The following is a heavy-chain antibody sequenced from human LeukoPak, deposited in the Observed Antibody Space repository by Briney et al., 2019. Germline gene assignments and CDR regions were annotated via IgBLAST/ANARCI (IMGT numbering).Heavy chain of an antibody. CDR1: GFTFSSYS. V-gene: IGHV3-48*01. CDR3: AKNGDRGAYCSGGSCYPYYYYYMDV. J-gene: IGHJ6*03. D-gene: IGHD2-15*01. Sequence: GGSLRLSCAASGFTFSSYSMNWVRQAPGKGLEWVSYISSSSSTIYYADSVKGRFTISRDNAKNSLYLQVNSLRAEDTAIYYCAKNGDRGAYCSGGSCYPYYYYYMDVWGKGTTVTISS. CDR2: ISSSSSTI.